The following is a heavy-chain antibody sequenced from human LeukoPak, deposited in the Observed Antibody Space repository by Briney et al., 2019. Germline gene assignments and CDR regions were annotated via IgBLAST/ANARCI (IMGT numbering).Heavy chain of an antibody. CDR1: GFTFSSYG. CDR2: TPYDGSNE. D-gene: IGHD5-18*01. Sequence: GGSLRLSCVTSGFTFSSYGMHWVRQAPGRGLEWVAITPYDGSNEYYADTVKGRFTISRDNSKNTLYLQMNSLRPEDTAMYYCAKRTGYTYGYLDYWGQGTLVTVSS. J-gene: IGHJ4*02. CDR3: AKRTGYTYGYLDY. V-gene: IGHV3-30*02.